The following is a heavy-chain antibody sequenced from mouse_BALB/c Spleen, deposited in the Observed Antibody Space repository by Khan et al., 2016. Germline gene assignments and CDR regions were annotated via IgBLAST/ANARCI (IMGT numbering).Heavy chain of an antibody. V-gene: IGHV9-1*02. D-gene: IGHD2-4*01. CDR2: INTYTGEP. CDR3: AIDYDGAWFAY. J-gene: IGHJ3*01. CDR1: GYTFTNYG. Sequence: QIQLVQSGPELKKPGETVKISCKASGYTFTNYGMNWVKQAPGKGLKWMGWINTYTGEPTYADDFKGRFAFSLETSASTAYLQINNLKNEDMAKYFCAIDYDGAWFAYWGQGTLVTVSA.